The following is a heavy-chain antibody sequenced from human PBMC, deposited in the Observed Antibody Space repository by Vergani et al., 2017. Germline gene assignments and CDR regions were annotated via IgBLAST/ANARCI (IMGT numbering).Heavy chain of an antibody. CDR1: GGTFSSYA. J-gene: IGHJ6*03. CDR3: AGDRYCSRTSCYGGGDYYYYYMDV. V-gene: IGHV1-69*01. Sequence: QVQLVQSGAEVKKPGSSVKVSCKASGGTFSSYAISWVRQAPGQGLEWMGGIIPIFGTANYAQKFQGRVTITADESTSTAYMGLSSLRSEDTAVYYWAGDRYCSRTSCYGGGDYYYYYMDVWGKGTTVTVSS. CDR2: IIPIFGTA. D-gene: IGHD2-2*01.